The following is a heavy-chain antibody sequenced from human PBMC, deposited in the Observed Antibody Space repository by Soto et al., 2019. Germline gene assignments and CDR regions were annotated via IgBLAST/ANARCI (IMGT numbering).Heavy chain of an antibody. V-gene: IGHV3-23*01. CDR1: GFTFSSYA. CDR3: ARYGGYCSGRTCYLFHYYSMDV. J-gene: IGHJ6*03. D-gene: IGHD2-15*01. Sequence: GGSLRLSCAASGFTFSSYAMSWVRQAPGKGLEWVSTISGSGGNTYYADSVKGRFTISRDSSKNTLYLQMNSLRVEDTAVYYCARYGGYCSGRTCYLFHYYSMDVWGKGTTVTVSS. CDR2: ISGSGGNT.